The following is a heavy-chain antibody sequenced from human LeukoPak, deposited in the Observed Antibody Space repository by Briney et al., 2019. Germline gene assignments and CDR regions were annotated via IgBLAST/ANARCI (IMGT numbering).Heavy chain of an antibody. CDR2: IYRDGST. J-gene: IGHJ5*02. D-gene: IGHD1-7*01. CDR3: AQLPRS. Sequence: GGSLRLSCAVSGFIVSSHYMTWVRQAPGKGLEWVSVIYRDGSTYYADSVQGRFTISRDNLKNTLYLQMDSLRIEDMAVYYCAQLPRSWGQGTLVTVSS. V-gene: IGHV3-66*02. CDR1: GFIVSSHY.